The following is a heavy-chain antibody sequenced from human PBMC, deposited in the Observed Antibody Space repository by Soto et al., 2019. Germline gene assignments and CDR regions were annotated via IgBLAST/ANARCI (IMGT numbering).Heavy chain of an antibody. CDR2: INSDGSST. J-gene: IGHJ4*02. D-gene: IGHD1-1*01. Sequence: PAGSLRLSCAASGFTYSSYWMHLVRQAPGKGLVWVSRINSDGSSTSYADSVKGRFTISRDNAKNTLYLQMNSLRAEDTAVYYCAREAGLERRWDFDYWGQGTLVTVSS. V-gene: IGHV3-74*01. CDR1: GFTYSSYW. CDR3: AREAGLERRWDFDY.